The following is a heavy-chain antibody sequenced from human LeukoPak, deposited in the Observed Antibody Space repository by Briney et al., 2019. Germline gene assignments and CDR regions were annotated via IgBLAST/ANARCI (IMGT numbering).Heavy chain of an antibody. CDR1: GFTFSSYA. V-gene: IGHV3-33*08. J-gene: IGHJ4*02. CDR2: IWYDGSNK. D-gene: IGHD2-15*01. CDR3: ARERGRVGYCSGGSCYVDY. Sequence: GGSLRLSCAASGFTFSSYAMSWGRQAPGKGLEWVAVIWYDGSNKYYADSVKGRFTISRDNSKNTLYLQMNSLRAEDTAVYYCARERGRVGYCSGGSCYVDYWGQGTLVTVSS.